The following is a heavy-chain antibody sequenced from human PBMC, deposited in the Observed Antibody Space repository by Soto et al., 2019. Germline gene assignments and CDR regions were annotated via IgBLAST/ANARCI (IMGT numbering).Heavy chain of an antibody. V-gene: IGHV4-59*01. CDR1: GFSISSYY. D-gene: IGHD2-8*01. CDR2: IYYRGST. Sequence: SETLSLTCTFSGFSISSYYWSWIRQPPGKGLEWIGYIYYRGSTNYNPSLKSRDTISVDTSKNQFSPKLSSVTAADTAVYYCARDIMGTNYYYYGMDVWGQGTTVT. J-gene: IGHJ6*02. CDR3: ARDIMGTNYYYYGMDV.